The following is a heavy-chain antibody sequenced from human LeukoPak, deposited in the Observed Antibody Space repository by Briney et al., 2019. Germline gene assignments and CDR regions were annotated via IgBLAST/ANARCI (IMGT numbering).Heavy chain of an antibody. J-gene: IGHJ4*02. CDR2: ISSSGSYI. D-gene: IGHD6-13*01. V-gene: IGHV3-21*01. CDR3: ARGPKYISATGPYYFDY. CDR1: GFTFSLYS. Sequence: GGSLRLSCAASGFTFSLYSITWVRQTPGRGLEWVSSISSSGSYIYYADSVKGRFTVSRDNAKNSMYLQMYSLRAEDTAVYYCARGPKYISATGPYYFDYWGQGTPVTVSS.